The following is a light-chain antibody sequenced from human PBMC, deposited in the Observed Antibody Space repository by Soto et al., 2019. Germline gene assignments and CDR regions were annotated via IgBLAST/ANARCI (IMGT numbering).Light chain of an antibody. CDR1: QSVLYSSNNKNY. J-gene: IGKJ4*01. CDR2: WAS. V-gene: IGKV4-1*01. Sequence: DIVMTQSPDSLAVSPGERTAINGKSSQSVLYSSNNKNYLAWFQQNPGQPPKLRIYWASTRESGVPARFSGSGACTDCTLTISGLQAEDVAVYYCQQYYNTPLTFGGGTKVDIK. CDR3: QQYYNTPLT.